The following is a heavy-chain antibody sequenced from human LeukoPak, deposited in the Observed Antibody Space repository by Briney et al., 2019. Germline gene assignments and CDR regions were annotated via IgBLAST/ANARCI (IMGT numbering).Heavy chain of an antibody. D-gene: IGHD2-15*01. CDR3: ARSVEGYCSGGSCYSYYYYMDV. V-gene: IGHV4-59*01. CDR1: GGSISSYY. J-gene: IGHJ6*03. CDR2: VYYSGST. Sequence: PSETLSLTCTVSGGSISSYYWSWIRQPPGKGLEWIGYVYYSGSTNYNPSLKSRVTISVDTSKNQFSLKLSSVTAADTAVYYCARSVEGYCSGGSCYSYYYYMDVWGKGTTVTVSS.